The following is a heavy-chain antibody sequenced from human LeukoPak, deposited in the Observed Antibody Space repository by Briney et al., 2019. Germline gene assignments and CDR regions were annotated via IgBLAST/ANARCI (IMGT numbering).Heavy chain of an antibody. Sequence: SETLSLTCTVSGGSISSSSYYWCWIRQPPGKGLEWIGSIYYSGSTYYNPSLKSRVTISVDTSKNQFSLKLSSVTAADTAVYYCAEYYDFWSGSGAFDIWGQGTMVTVSS. CDR2: IYYSGST. V-gene: IGHV4-39*07. CDR3: AEYYDFWSGSGAFDI. J-gene: IGHJ3*02. D-gene: IGHD3-3*01. CDR1: GGSISSSSYY.